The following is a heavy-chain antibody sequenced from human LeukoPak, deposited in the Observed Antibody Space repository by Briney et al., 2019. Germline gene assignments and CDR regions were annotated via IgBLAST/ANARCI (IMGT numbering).Heavy chain of an antibody. CDR1: GFTFSSYA. Sequence: PGRSLRLSCAASGFTFSSYAMHWVRQAPGKGLEWVAVISYDGSNKYYADSVKGRFTISRDNSKNTLYLQMNSLRAEDTAVYYCAKDSHYGSGSYYMAPDYWGQGTLVTVSS. D-gene: IGHD3-10*01. CDR3: AKDSHYGSGSYYMAPDY. CDR2: ISYDGSNK. V-gene: IGHV3-30*04. J-gene: IGHJ4*02.